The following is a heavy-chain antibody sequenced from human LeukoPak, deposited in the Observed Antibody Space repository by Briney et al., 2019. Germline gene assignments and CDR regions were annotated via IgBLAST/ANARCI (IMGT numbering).Heavy chain of an antibody. Sequence: PSETLSLTCAVYGGSFSGYYWSWIRQPPGKGLEWIGEINHSGSTNYNPSLKSRVTISVDTSKNQFSLKLSSVTAADTAVYYCARVGSGYDSPHNWFDPWGQGTLVTVSS. D-gene: IGHD5-12*01. J-gene: IGHJ5*02. CDR3: ARVGSGYDSPHNWFDP. CDR2: INHSGST. CDR1: GGSFSGYY. V-gene: IGHV4-34*01.